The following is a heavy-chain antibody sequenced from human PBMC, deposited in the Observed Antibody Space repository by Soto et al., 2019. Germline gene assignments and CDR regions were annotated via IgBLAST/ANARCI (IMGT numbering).Heavy chain of an antibody. V-gene: IGHV1-24*01. J-gene: IGHJ4*02. D-gene: IGHD3-22*01. CDR3: ATYRLSEDFDTSGLDY. Sequence: QVQLVQSGAEVKKPGASVKVSCKVSGYTLTELFMHWVRQAPGKGLEWMGGFDPEDGETIDAQKFQGRVTMTEDTSTDTAYMELSSLSSEDTAVYYCATYRLSEDFDTSGLDYWGQGTLVTVSS. CDR2: FDPEDGET. CDR1: GYTLTELF.